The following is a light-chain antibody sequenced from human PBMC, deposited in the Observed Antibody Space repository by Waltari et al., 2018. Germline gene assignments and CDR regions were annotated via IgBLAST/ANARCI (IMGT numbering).Light chain of an antibody. V-gene: IGKV3-15*01. CDR2: DAS. Sequence: EIVVKQSPATLTLSPGEIATLSYRASASVSTNVAWYQQKPGQPPRLLIYDASTRATGIPARFSGSGSGTEFTLSISSLQSEDFAVYYGHQYKNWPPWTFGRGTKVEIK. CDR1: ASVSTN. J-gene: IGKJ1*01. CDR3: HQYKNWPPWT.